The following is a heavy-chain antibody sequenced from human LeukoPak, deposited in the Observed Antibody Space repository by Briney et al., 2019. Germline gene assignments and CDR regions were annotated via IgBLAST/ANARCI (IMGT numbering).Heavy chain of an antibody. J-gene: IGHJ4*02. D-gene: IGHD6-25*01. CDR3: ARGLGRLQPFDY. CDR1: GYSISSGYY. V-gene: IGHV4-61*02. CDR2: IYTSGST. Sequence: KPSETLSLTCAVSGYSISSGYYWSWIRQPAGKGLEWIGRIYTSGSTNYNPSLKSRVTISVDTSKNQFSLKLSSVTAADTAVYYCARGLGRLQPFDYWGQGTLVTVSS.